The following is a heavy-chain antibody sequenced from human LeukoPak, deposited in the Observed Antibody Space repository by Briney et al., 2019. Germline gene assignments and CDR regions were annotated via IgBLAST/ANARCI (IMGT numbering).Heavy chain of an antibody. J-gene: IGHJ4*02. CDR2: IYSGGTT. CDR3: ARYDCGRSGFDY. D-gene: IGHD2-21*01. CDR1: GFTVSTNY. Sequence: HPGGSLRLSCAASGFTVSTNYMTWVRQAPGKGLEWVSVIYSGGTTYYADSVKGRFSISRDNSKNTLYLQMNSLRAEDTAVYYCARYDCGRSGFDYWGQGTLVTVSS. V-gene: IGHV3-66*01.